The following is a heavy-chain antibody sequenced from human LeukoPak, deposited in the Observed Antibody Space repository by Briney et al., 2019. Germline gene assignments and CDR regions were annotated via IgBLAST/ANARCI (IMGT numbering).Heavy chain of an antibody. CDR1: GGSFSGYY. J-gene: IGHJ4*02. Sequence: PSETLSLTCAAYGGSFSGYYWSWIRQPPGKGLEWIGEINHSGSTNYYPSLKSRVTISVGTSKNQFSLKLSSVTAADTAVYYCARFAYYDYVWGSYRYSFDYWGQGTLVTVSS. CDR3: ARFAYYDYVWGSYRYSFDY. V-gene: IGHV4-34*01. D-gene: IGHD3-16*02. CDR2: INHSGST.